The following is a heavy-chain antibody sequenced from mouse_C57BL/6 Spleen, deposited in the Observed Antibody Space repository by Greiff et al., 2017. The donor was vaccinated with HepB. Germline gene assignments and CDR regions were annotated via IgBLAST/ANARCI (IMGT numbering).Heavy chain of an antibody. CDR1: GFTFSSYA. D-gene: IGHD2-4*01. CDR2: ISDGGSYT. CDR3: ARAYYDYGGWYFDV. Sequence: DVKLVESGGGLVKPGGSLKLSCAASGFTFSSYAMSWVRQTPEKRLEWVATISDGGSYTYYPDNVKGRFTISRDNAKNNLYLQMSHLKSEDTAMYYCARAYYDYGGWYFDVWGTGTTVTVSS. V-gene: IGHV5-4*03. J-gene: IGHJ1*03.